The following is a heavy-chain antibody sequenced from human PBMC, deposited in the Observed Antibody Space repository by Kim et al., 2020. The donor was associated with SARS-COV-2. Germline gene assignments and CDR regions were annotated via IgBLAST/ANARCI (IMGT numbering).Heavy chain of an antibody. CDR3: ARLVVRAAVPLGRSAYF. V-gene: IGHV4-38-2*02. D-gene: IGHD2-15*01. J-gene: IGHJ4*01. CDR2: IHESGST. Sequence: SETLSLTCSVSGYAIISGHYWGWIRQSPGKGLEWIGSIHESGSTYYNPSLESRVTISLDTSQNQVSLKVRSVTAADTAVYYCARLVVRAAVPLGRSAYF. CDR1: GYAIISGHY.